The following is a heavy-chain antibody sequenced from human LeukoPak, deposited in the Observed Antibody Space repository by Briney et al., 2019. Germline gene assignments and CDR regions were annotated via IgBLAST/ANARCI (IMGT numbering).Heavy chain of an antibody. CDR1: GESINSGSYY. CDR3: ARDSRDSYYYYYVDV. D-gene: IGHD2/OR15-2a*01. J-gene: IGHJ6*03. V-gene: IGHV4-61*02. Sequence: PSETLSLTCTVSGESINSGSYYWTWIRQPAGKELEWLGRIYTSGSTNYNPSLKSRVTMSLDTSKNQFSLKLSSVTAADTAVYYCARDSRDSYYYYYVDVWGKGTTVTISS. CDR2: IYTSGST.